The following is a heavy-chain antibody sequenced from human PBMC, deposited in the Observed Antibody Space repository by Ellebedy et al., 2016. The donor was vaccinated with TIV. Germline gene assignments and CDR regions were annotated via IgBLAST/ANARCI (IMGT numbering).Heavy chain of an antibody. CDR3: AKETQHNDVWSGHSD. CDR1: GFTFNIYA. Sequence: GESLKISCAASGFTFNIYAMTWVRQAPGKGLEWVSAIRGGGGGGTFYADSVKGRFTISRDNSKNTLYLQLNSLRAEDTAVYYCAKETQHNDVWSGHSDWGQGTLVTVSS. J-gene: IGHJ4*02. V-gene: IGHV3-23*01. CDR2: IRGGGGGGT. D-gene: IGHD3-3*01.